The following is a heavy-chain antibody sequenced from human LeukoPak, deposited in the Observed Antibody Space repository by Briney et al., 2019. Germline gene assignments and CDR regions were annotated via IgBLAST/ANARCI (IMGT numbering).Heavy chain of an antibody. D-gene: IGHD3-22*01. V-gene: IGHV1-46*01. CDR2: INPSGGST. CDR3: ARVQYYYDSSGCAGY. CDR1: GYTFTSYY. J-gene: IGHJ4*02. Sequence: GASVKVSCKASGYTFTSYYMHWVRQAPGQGLEWMGIINPSGGSTSYAQKFQGRVTMTRDTSTSTVYMELSSLRSEDTAVYYCARVQYYYDSSGCAGYWGQGTLVTVSS.